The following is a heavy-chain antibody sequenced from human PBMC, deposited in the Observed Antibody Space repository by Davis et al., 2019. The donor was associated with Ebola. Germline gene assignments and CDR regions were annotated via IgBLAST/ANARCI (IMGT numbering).Heavy chain of an antibody. CDR1: GYTFTSYA. D-gene: IGHD6-13*01. CDR3: ARGVSSSWVRKWFDP. CDR2: INTNTGNP. V-gene: IGHV7-4-1*02. J-gene: IGHJ5*02. Sequence: AASVKVSCKASGYTFTSYAMNWVRQAPGQGLEWMGWINTNTGNPTYAQGFTGRFVFSLDTSVSTAYLQISSLKAEDTAVYYCARGVSSSWVRKWFDPWGQGTLVTVSS.